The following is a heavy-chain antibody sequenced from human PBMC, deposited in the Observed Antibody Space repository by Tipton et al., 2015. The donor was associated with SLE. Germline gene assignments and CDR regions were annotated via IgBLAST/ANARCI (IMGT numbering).Heavy chain of an antibody. D-gene: IGHD2-2*01. CDR2: INHSGST. CDR1: GYSISSGYY. Sequence: TLSLTCSVSGYSISSGYYWAWIREPPGKGLEWIGEINHSGSTNYNPSLKSRVTISVDTSKNQFSLKLSSVTAADTAVYYCARSVTPAAIGWFDPWGQGTLVTVSS. J-gene: IGHJ5*02. CDR3: ARSVTPAAIGWFDP. V-gene: IGHV4-38-2*02.